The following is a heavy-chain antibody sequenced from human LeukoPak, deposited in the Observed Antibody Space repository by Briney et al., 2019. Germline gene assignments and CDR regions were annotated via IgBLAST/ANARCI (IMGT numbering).Heavy chain of an antibody. CDR3: ARLLPTLIWFGDLFLPYSFAS. V-gene: IGHV4-30-4*01. Sequence: SETLSLTCTVSGGSISSGDSYWSWIRQPPGKGLEWIGYIYYSGSTYYNPSLKSRVTISVDTSKNQFSLKLSSVPAPTTPVYYCARLLPTLIWFGDLFLPYSFASWGRGTLFTVSS. D-gene: IGHD3-10*01. CDR1: GGSISSGDSY. CDR2: IYYSGST. J-gene: IGHJ4*02.